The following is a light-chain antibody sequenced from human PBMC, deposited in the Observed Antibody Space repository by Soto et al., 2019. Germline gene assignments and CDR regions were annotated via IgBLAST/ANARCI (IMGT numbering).Light chain of an antibody. CDR2: EVS. CDR3: SLYTSDNAYV. J-gene: IGLJ1*01. V-gene: IGLV2-18*01. CDR1: STDFVSYNR. Sequence: QSVLTQPPSVSGSPGQSVTISCTGTSTDFVSYNRVSWYQQPPGTAPKLMIYEVSKRPSGVPDRFSGSKSGNTAALTISGLQAADEADYYCSLYTSDNAYVFGTGTKGTVL.